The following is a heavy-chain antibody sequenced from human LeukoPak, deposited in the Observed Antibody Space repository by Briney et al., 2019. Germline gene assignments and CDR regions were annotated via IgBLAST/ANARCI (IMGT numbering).Heavy chain of an antibody. CDR1: RFTFDNYG. CDR3: ASHDYGDYASFDY. CDR2: IKEDGSEK. D-gene: IGHD4-17*01. Sequence: GGSLRLSCAAPRFTFDNYGMHWVRQAPGKGLEWVANIKEDGSEKYYVDSVKGRFTISRDNAKNSLYLQMNSLRAEDTAVYYCASHDYGDYASFDYCGQGTLVTVSS. V-gene: IGHV3-7*03. J-gene: IGHJ4*02.